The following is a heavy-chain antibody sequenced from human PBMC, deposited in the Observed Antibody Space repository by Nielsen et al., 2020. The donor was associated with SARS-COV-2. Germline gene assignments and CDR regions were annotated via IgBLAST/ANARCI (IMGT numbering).Heavy chain of an antibody. Sequence: GESLKISCAASGFTFSSYSMNWVRQAPGKGLEWVAVMSYDGNIQYYADSVKGRFTISRDNSKDTLYLQMNNLKGEDTALYYCARGRSGGFRTGGFGMDVWGQGTTVTVSS. CDR2: MSYDGNIQ. V-gene: IGHV3-30*03. J-gene: IGHJ6*02. D-gene: IGHD4-23*01. CDR3: ARGRSGGFRTGGFGMDV. CDR1: GFTFSSYS.